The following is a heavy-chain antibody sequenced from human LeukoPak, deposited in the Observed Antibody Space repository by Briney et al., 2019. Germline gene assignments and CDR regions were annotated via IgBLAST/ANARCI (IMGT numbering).Heavy chain of an antibody. Sequence: GGSLRLTCVASGFTFSSYWMSWLRQAPGKGLEWVANIKQDGSEKYYMDSVKGRFTISRDDAKNSLFLQMNSLRAEDTAVYYCARDLVGGSYYWGQGTMVTVSS. CDR1: GFTFSSYW. J-gene: IGHJ4*02. CDR2: IKQDGSEK. V-gene: IGHV3-7*01. CDR3: ARDLVGGSYY. D-gene: IGHD1-26*01.